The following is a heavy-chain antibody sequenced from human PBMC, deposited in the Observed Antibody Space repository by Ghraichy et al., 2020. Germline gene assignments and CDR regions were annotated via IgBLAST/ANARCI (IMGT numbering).Heavy chain of an antibody. CDR2: ISSSGSTI. D-gene: IGHD4-17*01. Sequence: GGSLRLSCAASGFTFSSYEMNWVRQAPGKGLEWVSYISSSGSTIYYADSVKGRFTISRDNAKNSLYLQMNSLRAEDTAVYYCARAPKTTVTTPDYWGQGTLVTVSS. CDR1: GFTFSSYE. V-gene: IGHV3-48*03. CDR3: ARAPKTTVTTPDY. J-gene: IGHJ4*02.